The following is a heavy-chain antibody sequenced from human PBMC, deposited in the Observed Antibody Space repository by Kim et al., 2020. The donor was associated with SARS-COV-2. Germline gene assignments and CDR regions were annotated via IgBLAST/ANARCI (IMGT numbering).Heavy chain of an antibody. D-gene: IGHD6-13*01. J-gene: IGHJ4*02. Sequence: YHPAREMRVTMSVDTSKTQFSLELTSVTAADTAVYYCARGLTAAGANNFDYWGQGTLVTVSS. CDR3: ARGLTAAGANNFDY. V-gene: IGHV4-4*07.